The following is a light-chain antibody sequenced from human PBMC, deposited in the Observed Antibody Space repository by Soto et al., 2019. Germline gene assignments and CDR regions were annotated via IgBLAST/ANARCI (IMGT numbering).Light chain of an antibody. CDR3: SSYTSSSTVV. J-gene: IGLJ2*01. CDR1: SIDVGGYNY. Sequence: QSALTQRASVSGSPGQSITISCTGTSIDVGGYNYVSWYQQHPGKAPKLMIYDVSNRPSGVSNRFSGSKSGNPASLTISGLQAEDEADYYCSSYTSSSTVVFGEGTKLTVL. V-gene: IGLV2-14*01. CDR2: DVS.